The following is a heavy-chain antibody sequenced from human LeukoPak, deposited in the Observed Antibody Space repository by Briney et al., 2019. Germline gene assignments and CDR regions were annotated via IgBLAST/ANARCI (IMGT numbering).Heavy chain of an antibody. CDR1: GFTFSSYA. J-gene: IGHJ4*02. Sequence: PGGSLRLSCAASGFTFSSYAMSWVRQAPGKGLEWVSAISGNGVGTHYADSVKGRFTISRDNSKNTLYLQMNSLRVEDTAVYYCAREGRTKPIDYWGQGTLVTVSS. CDR3: AREGRTKPIDY. D-gene: IGHD1/OR15-1a*01. V-gene: IGHV3-23*01. CDR2: ISGNGVGT.